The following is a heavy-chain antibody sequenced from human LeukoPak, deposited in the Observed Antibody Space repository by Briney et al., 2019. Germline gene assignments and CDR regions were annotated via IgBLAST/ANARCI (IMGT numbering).Heavy chain of an antibody. Sequence: GMSLRLSCGASGFTFSYYVMHWVRQAPGRGLEWVALISDDGSKKNYGDSVKGRFTISRDNSKNTLYLQMNSLRVEDTAVYYCAKDPTSPHYDSSGYPIYSFDYWGQGTLVTVSS. CDR3: AKDPTSPHYDSSGYPIYSFDY. CDR2: ISDDGSKK. J-gene: IGHJ4*02. V-gene: IGHV3-30*18. D-gene: IGHD3-22*01. CDR1: GFTFSYYV.